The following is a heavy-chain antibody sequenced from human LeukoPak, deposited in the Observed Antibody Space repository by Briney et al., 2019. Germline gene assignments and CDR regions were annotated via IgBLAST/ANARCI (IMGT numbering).Heavy chain of an antibody. V-gene: IGHV3-21*01. CDR1: GLTFSTSG. CDR3: ATETNGRHYDY. Sequence: SGGSLRLSCTASGLTFSTSGLNWVRQAPGKGLEWVASIGPTDSDRYHADSIKGRFTISRDNDNKFLYLQMNSLRAEDTAVYYCATETNGRHYDYWGQGTLLTVSS. J-gene: IGHJ4*02. CDR2: IGPTDSDR. D-gene: IGHD1-14*01.